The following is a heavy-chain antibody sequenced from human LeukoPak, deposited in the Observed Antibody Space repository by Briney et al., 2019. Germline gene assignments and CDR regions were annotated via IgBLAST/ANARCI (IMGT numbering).Heavy chain of an antibody. CDR3: ASLYYYDSSGYYYGGMVDY. D-gene: IGHD3-22*01. CDR2: ISSSSSYI. CDR1: GFTFSSYS. J-gene: IGHJ4*02. V-gene: IGHV3-21*01. Sequence: GGSLRLSCAASGFTFSSYSMNWVRQAPGKGLEWVSSISSSSSYIYYADSVEGRFTISRDNAKNSLYLQMNSLRAEDTAVYYCASLYYYDSSGYYYGGMVDYWGQGTLVTVSS.